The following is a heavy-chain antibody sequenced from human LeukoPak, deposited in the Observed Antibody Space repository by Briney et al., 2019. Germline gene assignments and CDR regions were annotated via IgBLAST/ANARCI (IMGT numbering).Heavy chain of an antibody. Sequence: SSETLSLTCTVSGGSISSSGYYWGWIRQPPGKGLEWIESIYYSGSTYYNPSLKSRVTISVDTSKNQLSLKLSSLTAADTAVYYCARHEYSGSYYGLSWFDPWGQGTLVTVSS. V-gene: IGHV4-39*01. D-gene: IGHD1-26*01. J-gene: IGHJ5*02. CDR2: IYYSGST. CDR1: GGSISSSGYY. CDR3: ARHEYSGSYYGLSWFDP.